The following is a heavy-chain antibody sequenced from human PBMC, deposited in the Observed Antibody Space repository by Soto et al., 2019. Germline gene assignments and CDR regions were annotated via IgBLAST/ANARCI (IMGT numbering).Heavy chain of an antibody. CDR1: GFTFSSYG. D-gene: IGHD3-22*01. J-gene: IGHJ4*02. CDR3: AKDTRDSSGYSDY. CDR2: ISYDGSNK. Sequence: QVQLVESGGGVVQPGRSLRLSCAASGFTFSSYGMHWVRQALGKGLEWVAVISYDGSNKYYADSVKGRFTISRDNSKNTLYLQMNSLRAEDTAVYYCAKDTRDSSGYSDYWGQGTLVTVSS. V-gene: IGHV3-30*18.